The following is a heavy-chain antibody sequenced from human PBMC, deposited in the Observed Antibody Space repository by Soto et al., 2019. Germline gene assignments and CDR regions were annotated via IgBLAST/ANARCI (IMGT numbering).Heavy chain of an antibody. CDR2: SYYSGST. Sequence: QLQLQESGPGLVKPSEALSLTCSVSGGSISSSSYYWGWIRQPPGKGLEWIGSSYYSGSTYYNPSLASLDNIYIDKSKNQFSLKLSSLTAADTAVYYCARLEGLATISYYFDFWGQGTLVTVSS. CDR3: ARLEGLATISYYFDF. V-gene: IGHV4-39*01. J-gene: IGHJ4*02. D-gene: IGHD3-9*01. CDR1: GGSISSSSYY.